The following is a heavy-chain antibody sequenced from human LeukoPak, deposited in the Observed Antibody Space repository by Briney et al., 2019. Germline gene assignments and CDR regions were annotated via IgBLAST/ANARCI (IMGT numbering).Heavy chain of an antibody. Sequence: SETLSLTCAVYGGSFSGYYWSWIRQPPGKGLEWIGEINHSGSTNYNPSLKSRVTISVDTSKNQFSLKLSSVTAADTAVYYCARTTATDNWFDPWGQGTLVTVSS. D-gene: IGHD1-14*01. V-gene: IGHV4-34*01. CDR3: ARTTATDNWFDP. J-gene: IGHJ5*02. CDR2: INHSGST. CDR1: GGSFSGYY.